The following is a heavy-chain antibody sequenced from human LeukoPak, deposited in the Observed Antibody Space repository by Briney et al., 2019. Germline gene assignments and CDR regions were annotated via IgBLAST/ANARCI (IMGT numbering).Heavy chain of an antibody. CDR3: ASRAMVRGVIP. Sequence: SETLSLTCAVYGGSFSGYYWSWIRQPPGKGLEWIGEINHSGGTNYNPSLKSRVTISVDTSKNQFSLKLSSVTAADTAVYYCASRAMVRGVIPWGQGTLVTVSS. CDR2: INHSGGT. V-gene: IGHV4-34*01. D-gene: IGHD3-10*01. J-gene: IGHJ5*02. CDR1: GGSFSGYY.